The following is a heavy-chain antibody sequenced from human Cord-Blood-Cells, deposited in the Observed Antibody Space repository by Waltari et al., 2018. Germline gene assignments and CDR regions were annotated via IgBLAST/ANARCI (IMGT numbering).Heavy chain of an antibody. D-gene: IGHD7-27*01. V-gene: IGHV1-2*02. CDR1: GYTFTGYD. J-gene: IGHJ2*01. CDR2: YNPTSGGT. Sequence: QVQLVQSGAEVKKPGASVKVSCKASGYTFTGYDMHGVRQAPGQGLAWMGWYNPTSGGTTSAQKFQGRVTMTRDTSISTAYMELSRLRSDTTAVYYCAVSNWGEDGYFDLWGRGTLVTVSS. CDR3: AVSNWGEDGYFDL.